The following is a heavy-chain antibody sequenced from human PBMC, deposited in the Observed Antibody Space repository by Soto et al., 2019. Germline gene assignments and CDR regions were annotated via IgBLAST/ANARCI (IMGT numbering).Heavy chain of an antibody. CDR2: ISGYNGLT. J-gene: IGHJ4*02. CDR3: ARDEGIRGFDS. CDR1: GYTFSNYG. Sequence: ASVKVSCKASGYTFSNYGISWVRQAPGQGLEWMGWISGYNGLTAYAQNVQGRVTMTIDTPTTTVFMEMTGLRSNDTAVYCCARDEGIRGFDSWGQGTLVTVSS. D-gene: IGHD3-10*01. V-gene: IGHV1-18*04.